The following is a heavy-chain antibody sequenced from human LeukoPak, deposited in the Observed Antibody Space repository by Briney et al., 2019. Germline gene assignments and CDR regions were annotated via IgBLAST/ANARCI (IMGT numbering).Heavy chain of an antibody. D-gene: IGHD3-10*01. CDR2: LYSGDT. J-gene: IGHJ5*02. CDR3: ARHGSVRSPLGP. Sequence: SETLSLTCTVSGGSISNSYWSWIRRPAGKGPEWIGRLYSGDTNYNPSLRSRVSLSEDRSKNQFTLKLTSVTAADTAVYYCARHGSVRSPLGPWGQGTLVTVSS. CDR1: GGSISNSY. V-gene: IGHV4-4*07.